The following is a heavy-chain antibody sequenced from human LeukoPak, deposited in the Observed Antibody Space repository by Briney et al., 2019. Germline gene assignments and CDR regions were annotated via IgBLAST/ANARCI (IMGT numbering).Heavy chain of an antibody. J-gene: IGHJ4*02. CDR2: ISDNGGST. CDR1: GFTFNINA. V-gene: IGHV3-23*01. Sequence: GVSLRLSCATSGFTFNINAMSWVRQAPGKGLEWVSVISDNGGSTYYADSVKGRFTISRDNSKNTLHLQMNSLRAEDTAVYYCAKVGIVVGGDYYDYWGQGTLVTVSS. CDR3: AKVGIVVGGDYYDY. D-gene: IGHD3-22*01.